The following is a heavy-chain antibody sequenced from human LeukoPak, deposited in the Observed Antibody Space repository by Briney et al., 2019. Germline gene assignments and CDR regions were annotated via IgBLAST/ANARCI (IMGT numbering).Heavy chain of an antibody. Sequence: SETLSLTCTVSGGSISSSSYYWGWIRQPPGKGLGRMGSIYYSGSTYYNPSLKSRVTISVDTSKNQFSLKLSSVTAADTAVYYCARLYYYDSSGPGYWYFDLWGRGTLVTVSS. CDR1: GGSISSSSYY. D-gene: IGHD3-22*01. CDR3: ARLYYYDSSGPGYWYFDL. CDR2: IYYSGST. V-gene: IGHV4-39*07. J-gene: IGHJ2*01.